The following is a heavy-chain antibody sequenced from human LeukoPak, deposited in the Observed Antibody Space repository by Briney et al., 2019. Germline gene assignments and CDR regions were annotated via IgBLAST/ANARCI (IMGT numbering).Heavy chain of an antibody. CDR3: ARGPVAGGYFGY. J-gene: IGHJ4*02. D-gene: IGHD3-16*01. CDR2: ISYDGNNK. V-gene: IGHV3-30-3*01. CDR1: GFTFSSYA. Sequence: GGSLRLSCAASGFTFSSYAMHWVRQAPGKGLDWLAVISYDGNNKYYADSVKGRFTISRDNSKNTLYLQMNSLRAEDTAVYYCARGPVAGGYFGYWGQGILVTVSS.